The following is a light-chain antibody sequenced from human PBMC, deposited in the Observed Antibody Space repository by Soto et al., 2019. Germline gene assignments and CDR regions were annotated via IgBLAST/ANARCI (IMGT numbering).Light chain of an antibody. CDR3: QQYFTTPRLG. V-gene: IGKV4-1*01. Sequence: DILMTQPPDSLAVSLGERATINCKSSQSVLYIPTNKNYLAWYQQKPGQPPKLLIYWASTRELGVPDRFSGSGSGTEFTLTISSLQAEDVAIYYCQQYFTTPRLGFGGGTKVDIK. CDR2: WAS. CDR1: QSVLYIPTNKNY. J-gene: IGKJ4*01.